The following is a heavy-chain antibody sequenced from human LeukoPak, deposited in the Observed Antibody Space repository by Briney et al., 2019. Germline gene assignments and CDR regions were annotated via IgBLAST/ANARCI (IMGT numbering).Heavy chain of an antibody. CDR1: GYTFTSYG. J-gene: IGHJ4*02. D-gene: IGHD1-26*01. Sequence: ASVKVSCKAPGYTFTSYGISWVRQAPGQGLEWMGWISAYNGNTNYAQKLQGRVTMTTDTSTSTAYMELRSLRSDDTAVYYCARVAYSGSYSDYWGQGTLVTVSS. V-gene: IGHV1-18*01. CDR3: ARVAYSGSYSDY. CDR2: ISAYNGNT.